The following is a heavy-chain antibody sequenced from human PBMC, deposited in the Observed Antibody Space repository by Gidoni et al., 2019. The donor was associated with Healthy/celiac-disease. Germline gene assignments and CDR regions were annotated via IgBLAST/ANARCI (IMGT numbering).Heavy chain of an antibody. D-gene: IGHD5-12*01. CDR3: AKDDLSGYSGYVGMDY. Sequence: VQLVESGGGVVQPGRSLRLSCAASGFPFSSYGMPWVRQAPGTGLEWVAVISYDGSNKYYADSVKGRFTISRDNSKNTLYLQMNSLRAEDTAVYYCAKDDLSGYSGYVGMDYWGQGTLVTVSS. CDR2: ISYDGSNK. J-gene: IGHJ4*02. CDR1: GFPFSSYG. V-gene: IGHV3-30*18.